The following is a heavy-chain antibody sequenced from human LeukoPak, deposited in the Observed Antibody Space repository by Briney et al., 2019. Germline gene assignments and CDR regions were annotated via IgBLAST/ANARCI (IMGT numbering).Heavy chain of an antibody. CDR3: ARYMRLAYRFDY. CDR2: IYDSGST. Sequence: PSETLSPTCTVSGGSISSSSYYWVWIRQPPGKGLEWIGSIYDSGSTYHNPSLKSRVTISVDTSKSQFSLKLSFVSAADTAVYYCARYMRLAYRFDYWGQGTLVTVSS. CDR1: GGSISSSSYY. V-gene: IGHV4-39*01. J-gene: IGHJ4*02. D-gene: IGHD3-9*01.